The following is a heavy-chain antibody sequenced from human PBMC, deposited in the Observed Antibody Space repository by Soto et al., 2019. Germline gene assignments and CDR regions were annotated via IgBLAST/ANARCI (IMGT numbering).Heavy chain of an antibody. J-gene: IGHJ4*02. D-gene: IGHD3-16*01. CDR3: AKDFQFDFDY. Sequence: PVGSLRLSCAASEFTFSSYAMSWVRQAPGKGLEWVSYIGSSGGTTYYTNSVKGRFTISRDNSKNTLYLQMNSLRAEDTAVYYCAKDFQFDFDYWGQGTLVTVSS. V-gene: IGHV3-23*01. CDR2: IGSSGGTT. CDR1: EFTFSSYA.